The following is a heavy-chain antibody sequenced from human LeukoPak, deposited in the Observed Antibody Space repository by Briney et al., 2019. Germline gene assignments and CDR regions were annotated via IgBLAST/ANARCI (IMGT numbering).Heavy chain of an antibody. CDR1: GFTFSSYA. CDR2: ISGSGGST. Sequence: GGSLRLSCAASGFTFSSYAMSWVRQAPGKGLEWVSAISGSGGSTYYADSVKGRFTISRDNSKNPLYLQMNSLRAEDTAVYYCAKVSYNWNYAVYFDYWGQGTLVTVSS. D-gene: IGHD1-7*01. V-gene: IGHV3-23*01. CDR3: AKVSYNWNYAVYFDY. J-gene: IGHJ4*02.